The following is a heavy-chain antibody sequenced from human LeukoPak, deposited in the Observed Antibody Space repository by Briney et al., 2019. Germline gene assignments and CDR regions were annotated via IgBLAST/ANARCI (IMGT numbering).Heavy chain of an antibody. CDR3: ARGFSMIEDY. Sequence: ASVKVSCKASGYTLTGSYIHWVRQAPGQGLEWMGWINPNRGDTNYAQKFESRVTMTRDTSISTAYMELSSLRSDDTAVYYCARGFSMIEDYWGQGTLVTVSS. J-gene: IGHJ4*02. CDR1: GYTLTGSY. CDR2: INPNRGDT. V-gene: IGHV1-2*02. D-gene: IGHD3-22*01.